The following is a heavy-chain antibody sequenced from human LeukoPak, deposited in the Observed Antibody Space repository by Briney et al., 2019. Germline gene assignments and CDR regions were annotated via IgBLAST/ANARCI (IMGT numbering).Heavy chain of an antibody. V-gene: IGHV3-11*01. CDR1: GFTFSDYS. Sequence: GGSLRLSCAVSGFTFSDYSMSWIRQAPGKGLEWVSYISSGGSNIYDADSVRGRFTISRDNTKNSLYLQMNSLRAEDTAVYYCAKDSRQWLVPYSFDYWGQGTLVTVSS. D-gene: IGHD6-19*01. J-gene: IGHJ4*02. CDR3: AKDSRQWLVPYSFDY. CDR2: ISSGGSNI.